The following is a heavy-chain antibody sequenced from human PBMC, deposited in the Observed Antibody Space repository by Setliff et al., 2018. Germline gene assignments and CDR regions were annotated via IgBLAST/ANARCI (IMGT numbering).Heavy chain of an antibody. Sequence: TLSLTCTVSGGSISSSSYYWGWIRQPPGKGLEWIGEINHTGSTNYNPSLKSRVTMSVDTYKNQFSLKLSSVTAADTALYYCTVYNTGSSKYYYWGQVTPVTVSS. CDR2: INHTGST. D-gene: IGHD2-8*02. V-gene: IGHV4-39*07. J-gene: IGHJ4*02. CDR1: GGSISSSSYY. CDR3: TVYNTGSSKYYY.